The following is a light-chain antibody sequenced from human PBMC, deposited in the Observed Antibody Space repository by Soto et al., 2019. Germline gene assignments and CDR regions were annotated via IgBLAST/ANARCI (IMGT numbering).Light chain of an antibody. CDR3: QQLGA. J-gene: IGKJ1*01. V-gene: IGKV3-20*01. CDR2: GAS. Sequence: ESVLTQSPGTLSLSPGERATLACRGSQSVSSSYLAWYQQKPGQAPRLIIYGASNRATGIPDRFSGSGSGTDFTLTISRLEPEDVAVYYCQQLGAFGQGTKVESK. CDR1: QSVSSSY.